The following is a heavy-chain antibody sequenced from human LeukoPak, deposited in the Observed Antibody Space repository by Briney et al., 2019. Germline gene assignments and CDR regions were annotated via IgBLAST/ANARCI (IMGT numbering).Heavy chain of an antibody. Sequence: GGSLRLSCAASGLTVSSNYMTWVRQAPGKGLEWVSIIYSDGTTYYADSVKGRFSISRDNSKNTLYLQMNSLRAEDTAVYYCAREIQGSSWYRGMGYYDYWGQGTLVTVSS. CDR3: AREIQGSSWYRGMGYYDY. J-gene: IGHJ4*02. D-gene: IGHD6-13*01. V-gene: IGHV3-53*01. CDR2: IYSDGTT. CDR1: GLTVSSNY.